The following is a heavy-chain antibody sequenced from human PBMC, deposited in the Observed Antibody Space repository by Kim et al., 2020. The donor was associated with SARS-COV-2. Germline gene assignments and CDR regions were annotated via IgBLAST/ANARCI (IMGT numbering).Heavy chain of an antibody. Sequence: SETLSLTCAVYGGSFSGYSWSWIRQPPGKGLEWIGEINQSGSTNYNSSLKSRVTISVDTSKNQFSLKLSSVTAADTGVYYCARGYNRWGQGTLVTVSS. D-gene: IGHD1-20*01. CDR2: INQSGST. J-gene: IGHJ4*02. V-gene: IGHV4-34*01. CDR3: ARGYNR. CDR1: GGSFSGYS.